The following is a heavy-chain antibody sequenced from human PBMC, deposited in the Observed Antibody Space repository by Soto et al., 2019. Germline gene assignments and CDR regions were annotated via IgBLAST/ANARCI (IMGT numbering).Heavy chain of an antibody. CDR3: ARGYYDSSGYTGFDY. Sequence: SLRLSCAASGFTFSDYYMSWILQAPGKGLEWVSYISSSSSYTNYADSVKGRFTISRDNAKNSLYLQMNSLRAEDTAVYYCARGYYDSSGYTGFDYWGQGTLVTVSS. V-gene: IGHV3-11*06. CDR2: ISSSSSYT. J-gene: IGHJ4*02. CDR1: GFTFSDYY. D-gene: IGHD3-22*01.